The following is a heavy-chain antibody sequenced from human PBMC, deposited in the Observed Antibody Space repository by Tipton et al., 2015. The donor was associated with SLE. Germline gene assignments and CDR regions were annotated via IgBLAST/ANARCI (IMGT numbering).Heavy chain of an antibody. V-gene: IGHV3-74*01. J-gene: IGHJ4*02. CDR2: INPDGTTI. CDR1: GFTLSRNW. D-gene: IGHD6-19*01. Sequence: SLRLSCAASGFTLSRNWMHWVRQAPGKGLVWVSRINPDGTTINYADSVRGRFTISRDDAEDTLYLQMNSLRAEDTAIYFCARDHYGSAGYWGQGTLVTVSS. CDR3: ARDHYGSAGY.